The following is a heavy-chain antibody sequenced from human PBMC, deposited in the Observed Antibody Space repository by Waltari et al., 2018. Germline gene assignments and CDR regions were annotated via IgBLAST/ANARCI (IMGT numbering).Heavy chain of an antibody. J-gene: IGHJ5*02. CDR2: IYHSGGT. D-gene: IGHD4-17*01. V-gene: IGHV4-38-2*01. CDR1: GYSISSGYY. CDR3: ARHAADYGDYVGGWWFDP. Sequence: QVQLQESGPGLVKPSETLSLTCAVSGYSISSGYYWGWIRQPPGKGLEWIGSIYHSGGTDDNPSLKSRVTISVDTSKNQFSLKLSSVTAADTAVYYCARHAADYGDYVGGWWFDPWGQGTLVTVSS.